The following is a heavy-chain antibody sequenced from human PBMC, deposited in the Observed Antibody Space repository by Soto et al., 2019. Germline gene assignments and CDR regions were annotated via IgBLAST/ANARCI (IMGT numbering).Heavy chain of an antibody. J-gene: IGHJ6*02. D-gene: IGHD1-26*01. V-gene: IGHV3-23*01. CDR2: ISGSGGST. Sequence: GGSLRLSCAASGFTLSSYAMSWVRQPPGKAMEWVSAISGSGGSTYYADSVKGRFTISRDNSKNTLYLQMNSLRAEDTAVYYCAKDLFGVGATIYYYYGMDVWGQGTTVTVSS. CDR3: AKDLFGVGATIYYYYGMDV. CDR1: GFTLSSYA.